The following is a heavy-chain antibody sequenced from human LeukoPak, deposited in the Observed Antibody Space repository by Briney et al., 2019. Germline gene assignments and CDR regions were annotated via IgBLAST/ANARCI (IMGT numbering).Heavy chain of an antibody. CDR3: ATREYCSSTSCYIAPFDY. CDR1: GGTFSSYA. J-gene: IGHJ4*02. V-gene: IGHV1-69*05. D-gene: IGHD2-2*02. CDR2: IIPNFGTA. Sequence: SVKVSCKASGGTFSSYAISWVRQSPGQGLEWMGGIIPNFGTANYAQKFQGRVTITTDESTSTAYMELSSLRSEDTAVYYCATREYCSSTSCYIAPFDYSGQGTLVTVSS.